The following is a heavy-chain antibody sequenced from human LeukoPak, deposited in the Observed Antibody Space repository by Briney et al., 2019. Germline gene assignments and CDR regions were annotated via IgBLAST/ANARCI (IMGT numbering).Heavy chain of an antibody. CDR3: ARHYGAISYWFFDL. V-gene: IGHV4-59*08. Sequence: SETLSLTCTVSVGSMCPYHWSWLRQPPGKGLDWVGSIYYTGRTTYNPSLKSRITISVDTSKNHFSLKLSSVTAADTAVYYCARHYGAISYWFFDLWGRGTLVTVSS. CDR1: VGSMCPYH. D-gene: IGHD4-23*01. CDR2: IYYTGRT. J-gene: IGHJ2*01.